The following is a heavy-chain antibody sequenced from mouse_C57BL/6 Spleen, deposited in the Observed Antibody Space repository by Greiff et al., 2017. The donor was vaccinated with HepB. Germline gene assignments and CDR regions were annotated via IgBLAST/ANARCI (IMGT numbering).Heavy chain of an antibody. V-gene: IGHV1-85*01. CDR1: GYTFTSYD. CDR3: ARDWYYYGSY. CDR2: IYPRDGST. Sequence: VQLQQPGPELVKPGASVKLSCKASGYTFTSYDINWVKQRPGQGPEWIGWIYPRDGSTKYNEKFKGKATLPVDTSSSTAYMELPSLTSGDSAVYFCARDWYYYGSYWGQGTTLTVSS. J-gene: IGHJ2*01. D-gene: IGHD1-1*01.